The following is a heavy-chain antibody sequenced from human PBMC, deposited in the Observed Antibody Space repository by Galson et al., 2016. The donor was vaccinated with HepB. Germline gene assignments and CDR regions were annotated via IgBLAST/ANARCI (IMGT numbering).Heavy chain of an antibody. D-gene: IGHD1-26*01. CDR3: ARHNLGAAFVQF. Sequence: SVKVSCKASGGTFSSYAISWVRQAPGQGLEWMGGIIPIFGTANYAQKFQGRVTITADESTSTAYKELSSLRSEDTAVYYCARHNLGAAFVQFWGPGTLVTVSS. CDR2: IIPIFGTA. CDR1: GGTFSSYA. J-gene: IGHJ4*02. V-gene: IGHV1-69*13.